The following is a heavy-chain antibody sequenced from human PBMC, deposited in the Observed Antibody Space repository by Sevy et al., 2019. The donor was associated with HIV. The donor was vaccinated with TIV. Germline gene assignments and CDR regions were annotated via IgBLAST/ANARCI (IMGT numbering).Heavy chain of an antibody. CDR1: GFTFNNAW. CDR3: ATGLGKSDFDF. V-gene: IGHV3-15*01. CDR2: IKSKSDGGTA. D-gene: IGHD3-9*01. J-gene: IGHJ4*02. Sequence: GGSLRLSCAASGFTFNNAWMSWVRQAPGKGLEWVGRIKSKSDGGTADYAAPVKGRFTISRGDSRNTLYLQMNSLKIEDTGVYYCATGLGKSDFDFWGQGTLVTVSS.